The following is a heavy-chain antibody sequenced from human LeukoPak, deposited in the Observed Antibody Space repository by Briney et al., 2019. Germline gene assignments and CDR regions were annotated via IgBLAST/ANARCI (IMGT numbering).Heavy chain of an antibody. J-gene: IGHJ4*02. D-gene: IGHD3-3*01. CDR2: ITGDCNYI. V-gene: IGHV3-21*01. CDR3: ARERNFYFFDY. CDR1: GFTFNNYT. Sequence: GGSLRLSCAASGFTFNNYTMTWVRQAPGKGLEWVSSITGDCNYIFYADSVKGRFTISRDNAQNSLYLELNSLRAEETAVYYCARERNFYFFDYWGQGALVTVSS.